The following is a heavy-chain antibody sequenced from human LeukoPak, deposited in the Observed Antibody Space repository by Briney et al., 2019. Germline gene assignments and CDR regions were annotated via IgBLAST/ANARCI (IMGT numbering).Heavy chain of an antibody. CDR2: IYYNEAT. J-gene: IGHJ4*02. CDR3: ARELLTRAVAATGDY. D-gene: IGHD6-19*01. Sequence: SETPSLTCTVSSGSMKNTDYYWAWIRQPPGKGLEWIGTIYYNEATQYNPSLKSRVTISVDTSKNQFSLKLRSVTAADTAIYYCARELLTRAVAATGDYWGQGTLVTVSS. CDR1: SGSMKNTDYY. V-gene: IGHV4-39*01.